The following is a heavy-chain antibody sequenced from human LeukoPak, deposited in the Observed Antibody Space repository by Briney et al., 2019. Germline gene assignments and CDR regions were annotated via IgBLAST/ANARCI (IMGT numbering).Heavy chain of an antibody. D-gene: IGHD3-10*01. CDR1: GGSISSSSYY. CDR3: ARDSGSAGVNY. Sequence: PSETLSLTCTVSGGSISSSSYYWGWIRQPPGKGLEWIGSIYYSGSTYYNPSLKSRVTISVDTSKNQFSLKPSSVTAADTAVYYCARDSGSAGVNYWGQGTLVTVSS. CDR2: IYYSGST. V-gene: IGHV4-39*07. J-gene: IGHJ4*02.